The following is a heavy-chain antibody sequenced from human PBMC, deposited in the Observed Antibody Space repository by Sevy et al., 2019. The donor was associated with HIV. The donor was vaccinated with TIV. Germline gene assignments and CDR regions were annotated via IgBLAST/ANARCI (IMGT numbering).Heavy chain of an antibody. J-gene: IGHJ4*02. Sequence: GGSLRLSCAASGFTFSSYWMSWVRQAPGKGLEWVANIKQDGSEKYYVDSVKGRFTISRDNAKNSLYVQMNSLRAEDTAVYYCARVEYHYDSSGHYNYFDYWGQGTLVTVSS. CDR3: ARVEYHYDSSGHYNYFDY. D-gene: IGHD3-22*01. V-gene: IGHV3-7*01. CDR1: GFTFSSYW. CDR2: IKQDGSEK.